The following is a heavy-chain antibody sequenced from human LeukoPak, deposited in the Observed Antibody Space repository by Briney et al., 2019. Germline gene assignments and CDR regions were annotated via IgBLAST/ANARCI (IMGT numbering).Heavy chain of an antibody. Sequence: ASVKVSCKASGYTFTSYYIHWVRQAPGQGLEWMGVINVSGGGTTYAQRFQGRVTMTRDTSTSTVYMELSSLRSDDTAVYYCARVLERDALDIWGQGTMVTVSS. CDR2: INVSGGGT. CDR3: ARVLERDALDI. J-gene: IGHJ3*02. D-gene: IGHD1-1*01. V-gene: IGHV1-46*01. CDR1: GYTFTSYY.